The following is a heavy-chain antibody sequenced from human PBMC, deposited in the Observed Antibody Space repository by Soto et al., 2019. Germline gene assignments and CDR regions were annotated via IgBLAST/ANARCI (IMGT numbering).Heavy chain of an antibody. CDR2: ISSSSSTI. CDR3: ARDCSGGSCSFDY. D-gene: IGHD2-15*01. V-gene: IGHV3-48*01. CDR1: GFTFSSYS. J-gene: IGHJ4*02. Sequence: EVQLEESGGGLVQPGGSLRLSCAASGFTFSSYSMNWVRQAPGKGLEWVSYISSSSSTIYYADSVKGRFTISRDNAKNSLYLQMNSLRAEDTAVYYSARDCSGGSCSFDYWGQGTLVTVSS.